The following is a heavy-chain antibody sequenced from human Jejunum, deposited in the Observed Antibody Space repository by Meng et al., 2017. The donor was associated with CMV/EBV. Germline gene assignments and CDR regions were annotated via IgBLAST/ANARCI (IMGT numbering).Heavy chain of an antibody. CDR1: GFNFSTYW. V-gene: IGHV3-7*01. D-gene: IGHD3-10*01. CDR3: ATDYRSGAGPN. Sequence: AASGFNFSTYWMNWVRQAPGKGLEWVANIKENGGEKYYADSVKGRFTISRDNAKKSLYLQMNSLRAADTAVYYCATDYRSGAGPNWGQGTLVTVSS. J-gene: IGHJ4*02. CDR2: IKENGGEK.